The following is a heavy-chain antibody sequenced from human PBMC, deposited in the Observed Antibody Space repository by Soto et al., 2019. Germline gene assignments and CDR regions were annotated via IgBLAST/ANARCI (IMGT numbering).Heavy chain of an antibody. Sequence: XGSRRLSCAASGITLSSYSMNWVRKAPGKGLEWVSYIISRSSTIYYADSVKGRFTISRGTSKNSLYLQMSSLRAQDTALCYCATDLGTVGASYYHCGMDGWGQGTTVTVSS. CDR3: ATDLGTVGASYYHCGMDG. CDR2: IISRSSTI. V-gene: IGHV3-48*01. D-gene: IGHD1-26*01. J-gene: IGHJ6*02. CDR1: GITLSSYS.